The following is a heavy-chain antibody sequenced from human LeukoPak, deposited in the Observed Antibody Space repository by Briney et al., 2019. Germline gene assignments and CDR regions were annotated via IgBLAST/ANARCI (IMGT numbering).Heavy chain of an antibody. V-gene: IGHV3-53*01. CDR1: GFTVSSNY. Sequence: GGSLTLSCAASGFTVSSNYMSWLRLAPANGLEWASVIYSDGGTYYADPVHVRFTISRDNSKHKLYLQMNSLRAEDTAVYYCARDGVSEYSSGWYGGRDAFYIWGQVTMVTVSS. CDR2: IYSDGGT. J-gene: IGHJ3*02. CDR3: ARDGVSEYSSGWYGGRDAFYI. D-gene: IGHD6-19*01.